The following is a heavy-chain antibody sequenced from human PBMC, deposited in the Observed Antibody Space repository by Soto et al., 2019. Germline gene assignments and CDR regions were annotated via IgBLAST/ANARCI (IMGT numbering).Heavy chain of an antibody. D-gene: IGHD4-17*01. CDR3: ASWHLREHAYDI. Sequence: DVQLVESGGGLIQHGGSLRLSCAASGFTVSGIKYLAWVRQAPGKGLEWVSALYGVDGTYYADSVKGRFTTSADSSKTIVYLQMNGLRPDDTAVYYCASWHLREHAYDIWGQGTAVTVSS. V-gene: IGHV3-53*01. CDR1: GFTVSGIKY. CDR2: LYGVDGT. J-gene: IGHJ3*02.